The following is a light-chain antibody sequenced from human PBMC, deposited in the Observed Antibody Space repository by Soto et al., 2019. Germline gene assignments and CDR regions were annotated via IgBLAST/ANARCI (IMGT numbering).Light chain of an antibody. V-gene: IGKV3-20*01. CDR2: AAS. CDR3: LKYGSSPGWT. CDR1: QTVDSNF. Sequence: DIVLTQSPGTLSLSPGERATLSCRASQTVDSNFLAWYQQKPGQAPRLLIYAASTRATGIPDRFSGSGSGTDFTLTISRLDPEDFAVYYCLKYGSSPGWTFGQGTKVEIK. J-gene: IGKJ1*01.